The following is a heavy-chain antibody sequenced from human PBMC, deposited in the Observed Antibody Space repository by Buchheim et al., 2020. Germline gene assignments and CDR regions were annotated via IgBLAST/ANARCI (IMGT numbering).Heavy chain of an antibody. CDR3: AKEGIWSGHDRDYYYGMDV. D-gene: IGHD3-3*01. J-gene: IGHJ6*02. CDR2: ISYDGSNK. CDR1: GFTFSSYG. V-gene: IGHV3-30*18. Sequence: QVQLVESGGGVVQPGRSLRLSCAASGFTFSSYGMHWVRQAPGKGLEWVAVISYDGSNKYYADSVKGRFTISRGNSKNTLYLQMNSLRAEDTAVYYCAKEGIWSGHDRDYYYGMDVWGQGTT.